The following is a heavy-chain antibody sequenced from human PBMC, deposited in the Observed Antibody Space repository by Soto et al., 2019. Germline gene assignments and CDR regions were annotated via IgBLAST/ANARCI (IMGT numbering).Heavy chain of an antibody. Sequence: ASVKVFCKASGYTFTDYYMEWVRQAPGQGLEWMGWINLNSGDTNFAQQFQGRVTMTRDTSITTAYMDLTRLRSDDTAVYYCARARPPFNWFDRWGQGTLVTVSS. CDR2: INLNSGDT. J-gene: IGHJ5*02. V-gene: IGHV1-2*02. CDR3: ARARPPFNWFDR. D-gene: IGHD6-6*01. CDR1: GYTFTDYY.